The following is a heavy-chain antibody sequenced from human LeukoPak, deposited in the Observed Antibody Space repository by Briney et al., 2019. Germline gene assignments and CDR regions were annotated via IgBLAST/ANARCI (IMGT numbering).Heavy chain of an antibody. CDR3: ARGSLWFGELLDY. CDR2: INHSGST. CDR1: GGSFSGYY. D-gene: IGHD3-10*01. Sequence: SETLSLTCAVYGGSFSGYYWSWIRQPPGKGLEWIGEINHSGSTNYNPSLESRVTISVDTSKNQFSLKLSSVTAADTAVYYCARGSLWFGELLDYWGQGTLVTVSS. V-gene: IGHV4-34*01. J-gene: IGHJ4*02.